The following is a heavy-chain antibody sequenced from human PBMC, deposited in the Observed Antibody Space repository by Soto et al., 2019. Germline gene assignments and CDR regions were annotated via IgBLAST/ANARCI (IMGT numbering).Heavy chain of an antibody. CDR1: GFTFSSYA. Sequence: GSLRLSCAASGFTFSSYAMSWVRQAPGKGLEWVSAISGSGGSTYYADSVKGRFTISRDNSKNTLYLQMNSLRAEDTAVYYCAKSPVGATDFDYWGQGTLVTVSS. D-gene: IGHD1-26*01. V-gene: IGHV3-23*01. J-gene: IGHJ4*02. CDR2: ISGSGGST. CDR3: AKSPVGATDFDY.